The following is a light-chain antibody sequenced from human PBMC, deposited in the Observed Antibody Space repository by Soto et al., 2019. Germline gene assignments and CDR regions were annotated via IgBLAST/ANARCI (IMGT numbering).Light chain of an antibody. CDR2: GAS. V-gene: IGKV3D-15*01. Sequence: EIVMTHSPATLSVSPGARATLSCRARQSVSSNLAWYQQKPGQAPRLLIYGASSRAAGIPDRFSGGGSGTDFTLTISSLQPEDFAVYYCQQYNSSPRTFGQGTKVDI. J-gene: IGKJ1*01. CDR1: QSVSSN. CDR3: QQYNSSPRT.